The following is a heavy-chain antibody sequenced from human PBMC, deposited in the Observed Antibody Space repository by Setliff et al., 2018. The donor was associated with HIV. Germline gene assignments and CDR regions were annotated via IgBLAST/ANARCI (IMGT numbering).Heavy chain of an antibody. V-gene: IGHV5-51*01. D-gene: IGHD6-13*01. CDR3: ARRDGRSMNAFQI. CDR1: DYTFTTYW. Sequence: RGESPKISCKAVDYTFTTYWIGWVRQMPGEGLEWMGIIYPDDSNIRYNPSFQSQVTISADKSITTAYLEIHNLKASDTATYYCARRDGRSMNAFQIWGPGTMVTVSS. J-gene: IGHJ3*01. CDR2: IYPDDSNI.